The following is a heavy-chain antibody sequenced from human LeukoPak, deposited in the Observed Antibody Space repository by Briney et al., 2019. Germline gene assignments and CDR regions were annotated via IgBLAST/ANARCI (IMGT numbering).Heavy chain of an antibody. D-gene: IGHD2-21*02. CDR3: ARNGAPVVTAITPYYYYMDV. Sequence: GGSLRLSCAASGFTFSDYYMSWIRQAPGKGLEWVGNIKQDGSEKYYVDSVKGRFTISRDNARNSLYLQMNSLRAEDTAVYYCARNGAPVVTAITPYYYYMDVWGKGTTVTVSS. J-gene: IGHJ6*03. CDR2: IKQDGSEK. V-gene: IGHV3-7*01. CDR1: GFTFSDYY.